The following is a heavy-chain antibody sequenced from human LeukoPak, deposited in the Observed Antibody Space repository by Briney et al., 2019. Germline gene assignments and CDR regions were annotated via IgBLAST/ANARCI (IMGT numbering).Heavy chain of an antibody. CDR3: ARIVVTRGSIAVVKRFDP. D-gene: IGHD6-19*01. V-gene: IGHV4-34*01. CDR2: INHSGST. CDR1: GGSFSGYY. Sequence: SETLSLTCAAYGGSFSGYYWSWIRQPPGKGLEWIGEINHSGSTNYNPSLKSRVTKSVDTSKNQFSLKLSSVTAADTAVYYCARIVVTRGSIAVVKRFDPWGQGTLVTASS. J-gene: IGHJ5*02.